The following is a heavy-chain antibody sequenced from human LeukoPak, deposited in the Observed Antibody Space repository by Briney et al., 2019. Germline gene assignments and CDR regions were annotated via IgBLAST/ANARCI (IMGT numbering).Heavy chain of an antibody. CDR3: ASLPRQSTYYYYYMDV. J-gene: IGHJ6*03. CDR1: GGSFSGYY. V-gene: IGHV4-34*01. CDR2: INHSGST. Sequence: SETLSLTCAVYGGSFSGYYWSWIRQPPGKGLEWIGEINHSGSTNYNPPLKSRVTISVDTSKNQFSLKLSSVTAADTAVYCCASLPRQSTYYYYYMDVWGKGTTVTVSS. D-gene: IGHD1-1*01.